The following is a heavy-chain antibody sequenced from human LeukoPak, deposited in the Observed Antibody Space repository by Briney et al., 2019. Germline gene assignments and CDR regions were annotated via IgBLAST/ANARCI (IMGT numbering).Heavy chain of an antibody. D-gene: IGHD2-21*01. CDR1: GYTFSNYA. CDR2: INAGNGHT. V-gene: IGHV1-3*01. CDR3: ARGIWSARTVDYYLDC. Sequence: ASVKVSCKASGYTFSNYAIHWVRQAPGQRFEWMGWINAGNGHTKYSQNFQGRVTITRDSSASTAYMELGSLTSEDTAVYYCARGIWSARTVDYYLDCWGQGTLVTVSS. J-gene: IGHJ4*02.